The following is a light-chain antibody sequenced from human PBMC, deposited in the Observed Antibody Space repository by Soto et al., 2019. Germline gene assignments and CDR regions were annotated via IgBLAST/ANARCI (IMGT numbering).Light chain of an antibody. V-gene: IGLV2-11*01. CDR1: SSDVGGYNY. CDR3: CSYAGSYHYV. Sequence: QSALTQPRSVSGSSGPSVTISCTGTSSDVGGYNYVSWYQQHPGKAPKLMIYDVSKRPSGVPDRFSGSKSGNTASLTISGLQAEDEADYYCCSYAGSYHYVFGTGTKV. CDR2: DVS. J-gene: IGLJ1*01.